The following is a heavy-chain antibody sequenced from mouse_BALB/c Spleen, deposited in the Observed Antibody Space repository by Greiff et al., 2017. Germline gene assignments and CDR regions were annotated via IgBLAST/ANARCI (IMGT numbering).Heavy chain of an antibody. CDR2: INPSTGYT. CDR3: ARSDTLLRFAWFAY. D-gene: IGHD1-1*01. CDR1: GYTFTSYW. Sequence: VQLQESGAELAKPGASVKMSCKASGYTFTSYWMHWVKQRPGQGLEWIGYINPSTGYTEYNQKFNDKATLTADKSSSTAYMQLSSLTSEDAAVYYCARSDTLLRFAWFAYWGQGTLVTVSA. V-gene: IGHV1-7*01. J-gene: IGHJ3*01.